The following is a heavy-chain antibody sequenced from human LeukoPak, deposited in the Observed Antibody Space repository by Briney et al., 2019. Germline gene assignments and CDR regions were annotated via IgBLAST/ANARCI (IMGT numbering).Heavy chain of an antibody. CDR1: GFTFSSYA. CDR2: ISGSGGST. Sequence: PGGSLRLSCAASGFTFSSYAMSWVRQAPGKGLEWVSAISGSGGSTYHADPVKGRFTISGDNSKNTLYLQMNSLRAEDTAVYYCANNDPGGSIFGVVHYWGQGTLVTVSS. D-gene: IGHD3-3*01. CDR3: ANNDPGGSIFGVVHY. J-gene: IGHJ4*02. V-gene: IGHV3-23*01.